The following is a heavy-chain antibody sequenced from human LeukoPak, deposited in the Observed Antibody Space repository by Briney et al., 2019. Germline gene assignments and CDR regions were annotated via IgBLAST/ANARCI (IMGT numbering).Heavy chain of an antibody. Sequence: PGGSLRLSCAASGFTISSYAMSWVRQAPGRGLEWVSAISGSGGSTNYADSVKGRFTVSRDNSKNTLYLQMNSLRAEDTAVYYCAKYPRHCGGDCYSDLDYWGQGTLVTVSS. CDR1: GFTISSYA. CDR3: AKYPRHCGGDCYSDLDY. CDR2: ISGSGGST. D-gene: IGHD2-21*02. J-gene: IGHJ4*02. V-gene: IGHV3-23*01.